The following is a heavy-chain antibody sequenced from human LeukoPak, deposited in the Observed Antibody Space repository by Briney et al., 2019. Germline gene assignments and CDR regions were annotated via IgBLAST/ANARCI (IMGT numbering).Heavy chain of an antibody. J-gene: IGHJ6*02. CDR3: ARVGGTNYYYYGMDV. V-gene: IGHV4-34*01. CDR2: INHSGST. CDR1: GGSFSGYY. Sequence: SETLSLTCAVYGGSFSGYYWSWIRQPPGKGLEWIGEINHSGSTNYNPSLKSRVTISVDTSKNQFSLKLSSVTAADTVIYYCARVGGTNYYYYGMDVWGQGTTVTVSS. D-gene: IGHD1-26*01.